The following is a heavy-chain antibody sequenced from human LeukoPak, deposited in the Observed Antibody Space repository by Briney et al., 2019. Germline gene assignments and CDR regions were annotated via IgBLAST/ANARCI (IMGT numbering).Heavy chain of an antibody. CDR2: IRYDGSNK. J-gene: IGHJ4*02. CDR3: AKDTSYGSYYFDY. Sequence: QPGGSLRLSCAASGFTFSSYGMHWVRQAPGKGLEWVAFIRYDGSNKYYADSVKGRFTISRDNSKNTLYLQMNSLRAEDTAVYYCAKDTSYGSYYFDYWGQGTLVTVSS. V-gene: IGHV3-30*02. D-gene: IGHD5-18*01. CDR1: GFTFSSYG.